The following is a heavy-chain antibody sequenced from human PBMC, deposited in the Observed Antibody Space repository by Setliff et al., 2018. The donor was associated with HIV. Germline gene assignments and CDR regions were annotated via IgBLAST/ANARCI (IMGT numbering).Heavy chain of an antibody. D-gene: IGHD4-17*01. J-gene: IGHJ4*02. Sequence: SVKVSCKASGGTFSSYAINWVRQAPGQGLEWMGRIIPIFGTTNYAQKFQGRVTITADKSTNTAYMEVSSLRPEDTAVYYCARDIRTVTTHVGGGDYWGQGTLVTVSS. V-gene: IGHV1-69*06. CDR3: ARDIRTVTTHVGGGDY. CDR1: GGTFSSYA. CDR2: IIPIFGTT.